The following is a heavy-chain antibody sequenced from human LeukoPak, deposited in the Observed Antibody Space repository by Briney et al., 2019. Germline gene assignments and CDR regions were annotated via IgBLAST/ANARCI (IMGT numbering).Heavy chain of an antibody. D-gene: IGHD2-15*01. CDR2: MNPNSGNT. Sequence: GASVKVAFKASGYTFTSYDSNWVEQATGQGLEWMGWMNPNSGNTGYAQKFQGRVTMTRNTAISTAYMEGGKLRAEDRAVYYCASTRTLGYCSGGSCYGRDPHWFDPWGQGTLVTVYS. CDR3: ASTRTLGYCSGGSCYGRDPHWFDP. CDR1: GYTFTSYD. V-gene: IGHV1-8*01. J-gene: IGHJ5*02.